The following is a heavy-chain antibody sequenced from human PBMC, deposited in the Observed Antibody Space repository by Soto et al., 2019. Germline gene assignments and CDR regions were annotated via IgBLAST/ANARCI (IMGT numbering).Heavy chain of an antibody. J-gene: IGHJ6*03. CDR2: IYYSGST. D-gene: IGHD2-2*01. V-gene: IGHV4-59*01. CDR3: GGGYCSSTSCPNSYYYYYMDV. CDR1: GGSISSYY. Sequence: SETLSLTCTVSGGSISSYYWSWIRQPPGKGLEWIGYIYYSGSTNYNPSLKSRVTISVDTSKNQFSLKLSSVTAADTAVYYCGGGYCSSTSCPNSYYYYYMDVWGKGTTVTVSS.